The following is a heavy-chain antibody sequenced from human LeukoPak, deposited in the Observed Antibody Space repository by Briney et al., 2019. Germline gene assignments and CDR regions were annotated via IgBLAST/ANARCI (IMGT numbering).Heavy chain of an antibody. D-gene: IGHD3-22*01. CDR1: GFTFSSYA. J-gene: IGHJ4*02. V-gene: IGHV3-64*01. Sequence: GGSLRLSCAASGFTFSSYAMSWVRQAPGKGLEYVSAISIHGGDTYYANSVKGRFTISRDNSKNTLYLQMGSLGAEDMAVYYCARVLRDASGYYDYWGQGTLVTVSS. CDR2: ISIHGGDT. CDR3: ARVLRDASGYYDY.